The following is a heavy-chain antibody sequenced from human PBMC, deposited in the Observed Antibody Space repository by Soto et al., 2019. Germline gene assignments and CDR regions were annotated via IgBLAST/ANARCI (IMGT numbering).Heavy chain of an antibody. Sequence: EAQLLESGGGLIEPGGSLRLSCAASGFTFSNAWMSWVRQAPGKGLEWVGRVKSKTDGETTEYAAPVKGRFTISRDDSRNTLYLQMNSLKTEDTAVYYCTTDDPINKNWGQGTLVTVPS. CDR2: VKSKTDGETT. CDR1: GFTFSNAW. CDR3: TTDDPINKN. J-gene: IGHJ4*02. V-gene: IGHV3-15*01.